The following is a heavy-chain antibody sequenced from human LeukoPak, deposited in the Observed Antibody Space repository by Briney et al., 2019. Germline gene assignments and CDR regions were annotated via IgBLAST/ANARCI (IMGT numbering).Heavy chain of an antibody. CDR1: GGTFSSYA. J-gene: IGHJ6*02. D-gene: IGHD5-24*01. Sequence: SVKVSCKASGGTFSSYAISWVRQAPGQGLEWMGGIIPIFGTANYAQKFQGRVTITADESTSTAYMELSSLRSEDTAVYYCARVEDAATISYYYYGMDVWGQGTTVTVSS. CDR2: IIPIFGTA. CDR3: ARVEDAATISYYYYGMDV. V-gene: IGHV1-69*13.